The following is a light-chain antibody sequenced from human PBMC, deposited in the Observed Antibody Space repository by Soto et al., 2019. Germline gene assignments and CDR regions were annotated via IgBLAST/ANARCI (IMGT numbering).Light chain of an antibody. J-gene: IGLJ7*01. CDR2: EAT. V-gene: IGLV2-14*01. CDR3: ISYKSDDTFV. Sequence: QSVLTQPASVSGSPGQSVTISCAGTRSDIGASNSVSWYQHLPGRSPTLIIYEATNRPSGVPERFSRSKADDTASLNISGLQADDESEYFCISYKSDDTFVFGGGTQLTVL. CDR1: RSDIGASNS.